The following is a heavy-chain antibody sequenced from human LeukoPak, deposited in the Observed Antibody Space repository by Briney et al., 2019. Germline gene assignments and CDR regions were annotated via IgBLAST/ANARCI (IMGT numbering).Heavy chain of an antibody. CDR3: ARYEVADDYVWGSYRYSLRI. D-gene: IGHD3-16*02. CDR1: GGTFSSYA. J-gene: IGHJ4*02. CDR2: IIPTFGTA. V-gene: IGHV1-69*05. Sequence: SVKVSCKASGGTFSSYAMSGVRQAPGQGLEWMGGIIPTFGTANYAKKFQARVTITTDESTSTAYMELISLRSEDTAVYYCARYEVADDYVWGSYRYSLRIWGQGTLVTVSS.